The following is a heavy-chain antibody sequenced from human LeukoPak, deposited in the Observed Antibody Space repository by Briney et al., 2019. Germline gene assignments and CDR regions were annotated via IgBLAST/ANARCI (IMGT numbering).Heavy chain of an antibody. J-gene: IGHJ5*02. CDR3: VRGGQGYCSGGGCYNWFDP. CDR1: GVSFSGYY. D-gene: IGHD2-15*01. V-gene: IGHV4-34*01. Sequence: ASETLSLTCAVYGVSFSGYYWSWLRQPPGKGLEWLGEINQSGSTNYNPSRKSRVTISVDTSKNQFSLKLSSVTAADTAVYYCVRGGQGYCSGGGCYNWFDPWGQGTLVTVSS. CDR2: INQSGST.